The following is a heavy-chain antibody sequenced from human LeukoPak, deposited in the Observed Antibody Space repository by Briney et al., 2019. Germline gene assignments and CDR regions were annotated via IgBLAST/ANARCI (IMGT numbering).Heavy chain of an antibody. CDR2: IDDSGNT. J-gene: IGHJ3*02. CDR1: GDSISRYY. V-gene: IGHV4-59*01. CDR3: ARSDYHNSGSHTVFDAFDI. Sequence: SETLSLTCTVSGDSISRYYWSWIRRPPGKGLEWIGYIDDSGNTNYNPSLKSQVTISVDKSKNQFSLKLSFVTAADTAMYYCARSDYHNSGSHTVFDAFDIWGQGTRVTVCS. D-gene: IGHD3-10*01.